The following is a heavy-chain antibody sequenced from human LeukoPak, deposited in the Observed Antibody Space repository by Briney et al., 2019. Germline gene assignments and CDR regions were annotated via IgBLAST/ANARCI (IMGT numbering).Heavy chain of an antibody. CDR2: IIPIFGTA. Sequence: ASVKVSCKASGGTFSSYAISWVRQAPGQGLEWMGRIIPIFGTANYAQKFQGRVTITTDESTSTAYMELSSLRSEDTAVYYCAADAGSSLRYFDWLSPNWYFDLWGRGTLVTVSS. CDR3: AADAGSSLRYFDWLSPNWYFDL. CDR1: GGTFSSYA. D-gene: IGHD3-9*01. V-gene: IGHV1-69*05. J-gene: IGHJ2*01.